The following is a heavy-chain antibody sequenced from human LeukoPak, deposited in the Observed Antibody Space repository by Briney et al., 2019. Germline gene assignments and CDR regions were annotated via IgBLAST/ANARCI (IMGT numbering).Heavy chain of an antibody. Sequence: ASVKVSCKASGGTFSSYAISWVRQAPGQGLEWMGGIIPIFGTANYAQKFQGRVTITADESTSTAYMELSSLRSEDTAVYYCARFALAVAGTFDYWGQGTLVTVSS. CDR2: IIPIFGTA. CDR3: ARFALAVAGTFDY. CDR1: GGTFSSYA. D-gene: IGHD6-19*01. J-gene: IGHJ4*02. V-gene: IGHV1-69*01.